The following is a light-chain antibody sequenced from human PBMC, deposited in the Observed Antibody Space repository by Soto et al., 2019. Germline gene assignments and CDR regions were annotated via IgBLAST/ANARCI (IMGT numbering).Light chain of an antibody. CDR1: QSISSS. Sequence: DIQVTQSPSTLSASVGDRVTITCRASQSISSSLAWYHQKPGTAPKLLIYDASSLERGVPSRFSGSGSETEFTLTISSLQTDDFANYYCQQYGGFTRTFGQGTKV. V-gene: IGKV1-5*01. CDR2: DAS. J-gene: IGKJ1*01. CDR3: QQYGGFTRT.